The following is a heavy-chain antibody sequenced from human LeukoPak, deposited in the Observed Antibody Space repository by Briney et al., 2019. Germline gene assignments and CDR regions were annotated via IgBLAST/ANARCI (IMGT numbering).Heavy chain of an antibody. CDR2: IYYSGST. V-gene: IGHV4-59*12. Sequence: SETLSLTCTVSGGSISSYYWSWIRQPPGKGLEWIGYIYYSGSTNYNPSLKSRVTISVDTSKNQFSLKLSSVTAADTAVYYCARMIFTYYMDVWGKGTTVTVSS. D-gene: IGHD2-15*01. CDR1: GGSISSYY. J-gene: IGHJ6*03. CDR3: ARMIFTYYMDV.